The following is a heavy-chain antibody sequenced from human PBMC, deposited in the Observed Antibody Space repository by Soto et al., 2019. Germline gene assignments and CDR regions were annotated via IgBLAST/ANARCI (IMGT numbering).Heavy chain of an antibody. V-gene: IGHV4-38-2*01. J-gene: IGHJ6*02. Sequence: SETLSLTCAVSGYSIGSGYYCGWLRQPPGKGLEWIGSIYHGGSTYYNPSLKSRVTISVDTSKNQFSLKLSSVTAADTAVYYCARVIAAAGRVYYYGMDVWGQGTTVTVTS. CDR2: IYHGGST. CDR3: ARVIAAAGRVYYYGMDV. D-gene: IGHD6-13*01. CDR1: GYSIGSGYY.